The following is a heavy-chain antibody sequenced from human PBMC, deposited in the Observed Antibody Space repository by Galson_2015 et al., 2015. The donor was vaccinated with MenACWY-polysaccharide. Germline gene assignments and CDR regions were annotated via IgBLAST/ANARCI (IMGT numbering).Heavy chain of an antibody. CDR3: AKEVSCSGSACSGWFDS. D-gene: IGHD2-15*01. Sequence: SLRLSGAASGFTFSSYSMTWVRQAPGKGLEWVSSISNSRSNIYYADSVKGRFTISRDNFKNSLYLQMNTLRAEDTAVYFCAKEVSCSGSACSGWFDSWGQGTLVTVSS. V-gene: IGHV3-21*01. CDR2: ISNSRSNI. CDR1: GFTFSSYS. J-gene: IGHJ5*01.